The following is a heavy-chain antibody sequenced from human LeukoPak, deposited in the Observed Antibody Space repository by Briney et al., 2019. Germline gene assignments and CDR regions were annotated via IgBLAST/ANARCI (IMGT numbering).Heavy chain of an antibody. J-gene: IGHJ6*03. V-gene: IGHV1-2*02. CDR3: ARDQYQLPSYYYYMDV. D-gene: IGHD2-2*01. CDR2: INPNSGGT. Sequence: ASVKVSCKASGYTFTDYHIHWVRQAPGQGLEWMGWINPNSGGTNYAQKFQGRVTMTRDTSISTAYMELSRLRSDDTAVYYCARDQYQLPSYYYYMDVWGKGTTVTVSS. CDR1: GYTFTDYH.